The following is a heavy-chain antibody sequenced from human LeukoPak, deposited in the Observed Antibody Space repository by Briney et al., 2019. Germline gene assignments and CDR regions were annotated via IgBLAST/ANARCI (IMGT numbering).Heavy chain of an antibody. J-gene: IGHJ6*02. CDR2: ISYDGSNK. D-gene: IGHD6-19*01. CDR1: GFTFSTFA. V-gene: IGHV3-30-3*01. Sequence: GRSLRLSCAASGFTFSTFAMHWVRRAPGKGLEWVAVISYDGSNKYYADSVKGRFTISRDNSKNTLYLQMNSLRAEDTAVYYCARSIRVGGWYDYYYGMDIWGQGTTVTVSS. CDR3: ARSIRVGGWYDYYYGMDI.